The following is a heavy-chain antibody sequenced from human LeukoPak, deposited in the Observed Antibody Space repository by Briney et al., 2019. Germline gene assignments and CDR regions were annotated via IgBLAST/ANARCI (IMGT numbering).Heavy chain of an antibody. CDR3: ASQAYCSGGSCSSDRNHYYYGMDV. CDR1: GGSFSGYY. J-gene: IGHJ6*02. Sequence: SETLSLTCAVCGGSFSGYYWGWIRQPPGKGLEWIGESNHSGSTNYNPSLKSRVTITVDTSKNQFSLKLSSVTAADTAVYYCASQAYCSGGSCSSDRNHYYYGMDVWGQGTTVTVSS. CDR2: SNHSGST. V-gene: IGHV4-34*01. D-gene: IGHD2-15*01.